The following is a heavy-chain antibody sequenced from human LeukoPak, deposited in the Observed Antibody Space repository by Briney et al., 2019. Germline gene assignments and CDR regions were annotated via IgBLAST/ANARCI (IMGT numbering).Heavy chain of an antibody. D-gene: IGHD2-15*01. CDR2: INRSGST. CDR3: ARGRYCSGGSCYRRYFDL. Sequence: SETLSLTCAVYGGSFSGYYWSWIRQPPGKGLEWIGEINRSGSTNYNTSLKSRVTISVDTSKNQFSLKLSSVTAADTAVYYCARGRYCSGGSCYRRYFDLWGRGTLVTVSS. J-gene: IGHJ2*01. V-gene: IGHV4-34*01. CDR1: GGSFSGYY.